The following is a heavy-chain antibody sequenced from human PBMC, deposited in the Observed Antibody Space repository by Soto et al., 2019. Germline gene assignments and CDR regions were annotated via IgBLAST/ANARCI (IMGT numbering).Heavy chain of an antibody. J-gene: IGHJ6*02. CDR3: ARRLYYDSSGFEGVGMDV. Sequence: SETLSLTCTVSGGSISSSSYYWGWIRQPPGKGLEWIGSIYYSGSTYYNPSLKSRVTISVDTSKNQFSLKLSSVTAADTAVYYCARRLYYDSSGFEGVGMDVWGQGTTVT. CDR2: IYYSGST. V-gene: IGHV4-39*01. CDR1: GGSISSSSYY. D-gene: IGHD3-22*01.